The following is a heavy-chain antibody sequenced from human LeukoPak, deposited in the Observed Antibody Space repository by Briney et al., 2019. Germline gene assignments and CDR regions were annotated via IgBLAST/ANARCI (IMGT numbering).Heavy chain of an antibody. J-gene: IGHJ4*02. Sequence: SETLSLTCTVSGGSISSYYWSWIRQPPGKGLEWIGYIYYSGSTNYNPSLKSRVTISVDTSKNQFSLKLSSVTAADTAVYYCASARYDILTGYSSLDYWGQGTLVTVSS. CDR1: GGSISSYY. CDR3: ASARYDILTGYSSLDY. D-gene: IGHD3-9*01. V-gene: IGHV4-59*01. CDR2: IYYSGST.